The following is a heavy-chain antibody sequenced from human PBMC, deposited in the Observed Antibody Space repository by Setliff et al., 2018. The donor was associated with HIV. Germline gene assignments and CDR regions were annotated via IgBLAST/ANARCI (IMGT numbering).Heavy chain of an antibody. J-gene: IGHJ4*03. V-gene: IGHV1-69*05. CDR2: IIPMFEVT. CDR1: GGDFSSYG. Sequence: VASVKVSCKASGGDFSSYGIDWVRQAPGQGLEWMGNIIPMFEVTNDAQKFQDRVTITTDESTSTAYLELSSLRSDDTVIYYCTTRRYIYGTGNVYNVLGYFQYWGQGTLVTVSS. D-gene: IGHD3-9*01. CDR3: TTRRYIYGTGNVYNVLGYFQY.